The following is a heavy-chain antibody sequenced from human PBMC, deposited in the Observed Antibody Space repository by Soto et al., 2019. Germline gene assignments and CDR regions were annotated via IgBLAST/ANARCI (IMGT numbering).Heavy chain of an antibody. Sequence: QITLKESGPTLVKPTQTLTLTCTFSGFSLSTSGVGVGWIRQPPGKALEWLALIYWDGDKRYSPSLKSRLTTMKNTSKNQVVLIMTNMDPVDTATDYCLQTHKWLRFDYWGQGTLVTVSS. J-gene: IGHJ4*02. V-gene: IGHV2-5*02. D-gene: IGHD5-12*01. CDR1: GFSLSTSGVG. CDR3: LQTHKWLRFDY. CDR2: IYWDGDK.